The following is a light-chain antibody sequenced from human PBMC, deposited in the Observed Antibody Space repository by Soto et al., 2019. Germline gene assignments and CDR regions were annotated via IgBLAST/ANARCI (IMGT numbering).Light chain of an antibody. CDR1: QSVSTN. J-gene: IGKJ2*01. CDR3: QQYYNWPPMYT. V-gene: IGKV3-15*01. Sequence: EMVMTQSPATLSVSPGERATLSCRASQSVSTNLAWYQHKPGKPPRPLSYGASTRATGIPARFSGSASGTEFTLTIGSLQSEDFAVYYCQQYYNWPPMYTFGQGTKLEIK. CDR2: GAS.